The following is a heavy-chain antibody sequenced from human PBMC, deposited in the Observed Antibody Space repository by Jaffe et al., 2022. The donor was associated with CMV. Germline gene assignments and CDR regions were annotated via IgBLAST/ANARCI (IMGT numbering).Heavy chain of an antibody. CDR1: GVTFSSCH. V-gene: IGHV3-48*02. Sequence: EVQLVESGGGLVQPGGSLRLSCVASGVTFSSCHMNWVRQAPGKGLEWVSYIGSGNNVYYADSVKGRFTISRDNAKNSLYLQMNSLRDEDTALYYCARDLAWAFHIWGQGTMVTVSS. CDR3: ARDLAWAFHI. CDR2: IGSGNNV. J-gene: IGHJ3*02.